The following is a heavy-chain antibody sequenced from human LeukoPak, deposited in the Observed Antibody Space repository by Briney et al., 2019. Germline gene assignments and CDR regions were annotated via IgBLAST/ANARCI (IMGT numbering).Heavy chain of an antibody. CDR3: AREGRRDGYKYYFDY. J-gene: IGHJ4*02. CDR2: IKQDGTEK. Sequence: GGSLRLSCAASGFTFSSYWMNWVRQAPGKGLEWVANIKQDGTEKYYVDSVKGRFTISRDNAKNSLYLQMNSLRAEDTAVYYCAREGRRDGYKYYFDYWGQGTLVTVSS. D-gene: IGHD5-24*01. CDR1: GFTFSSYW. V-gene: IGHV3-7*01.